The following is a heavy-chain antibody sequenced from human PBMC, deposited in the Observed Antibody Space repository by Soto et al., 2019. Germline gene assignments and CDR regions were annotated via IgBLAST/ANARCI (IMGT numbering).Heavy chain of an antibody. J-gene: IGHJ3*02. D-gene: IGHD1-1*01. V-gene: IGHV4-4*07. CDR2: IHYSGNT. Sequence: PSETLSLTCTVSGASISGYYWSWIRKSAGKGLEWIGRIHYSGNTNYNPSLKSRVTMSVDTSKNQFSLRLTSVTAADTAVYYCARMNQLAPKRNAFDIWGQGTMVTVSS. CDR1: GASISGYY. CDR3: ARMNQLAPKRNAFDI.